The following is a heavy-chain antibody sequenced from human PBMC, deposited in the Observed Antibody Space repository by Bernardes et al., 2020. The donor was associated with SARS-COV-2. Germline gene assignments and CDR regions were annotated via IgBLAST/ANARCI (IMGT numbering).Heavy chain of an antibody. CDR1: GFLFETYA. D-gene: IGHD6-13*01. CDR3: ARAAVTSSSWDS. Sequence: GGSLRLSCMGSGFLFETYAMNWVRQTPGKGLEWLAYISSSSGRTTWYSDSLKGRITISRDNGKNTVFLQMNSLRAEDTGVYYCARAAVTSSSWDSWGQGTQVTVSS. V-gene: IGHV3-48*01. CDR2: ISSSSGRTT. J-gene: IGHJ4*02.